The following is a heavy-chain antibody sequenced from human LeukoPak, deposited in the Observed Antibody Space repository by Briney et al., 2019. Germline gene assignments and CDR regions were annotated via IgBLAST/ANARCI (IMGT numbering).Heavy chain of an antibody. D-gene: IGHD2-2*01. Sequence: PGGSLRLSCAASGFTFSSYAMSWVRQAPGKGLEWVSAISGSGGSTYYADSVKGRFTISRDNSKNTLYLQMNSLRAEDTAVYYCARDHNKHMPNGMDVWGQGTTVTVSS. CDR3: ARDHNKHMPNGMDV. V-gene: IGHV3-23*01. CDR1: GFTFSSYA. J-gene: IGHJ6*02. CDR2: ISGSGGST.